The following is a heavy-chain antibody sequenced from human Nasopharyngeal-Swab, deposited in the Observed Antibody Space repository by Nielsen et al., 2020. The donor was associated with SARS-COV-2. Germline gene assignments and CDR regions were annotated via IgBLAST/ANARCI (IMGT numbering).Heavy chain of an antibody. CDR1: GSTSSSYS. D-gene: IGHD3-22*01. V-gene: IGHV3-21*01. CDR3: ARGAYYDSRGAFDI. Sequence: RGSLRLSCAASGSTSSSYSMNWVRQAPGKGLEWVSSISSSSSYIHYADSVKGRFTISRDNAKNSLYLQMNSLRAEDTAVYYCARGAYYDSRGAFDIWGQGTMVTVSS. J-gene: IGHJ3*02. CDR2: ISSSSSYI.